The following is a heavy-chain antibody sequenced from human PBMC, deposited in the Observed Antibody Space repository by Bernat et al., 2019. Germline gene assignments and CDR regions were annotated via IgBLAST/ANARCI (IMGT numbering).Heavy chain of an antibody. CDR1: GFTFSSYA. J-gene: IGHJ1*01. V-gene: IGHV3-23*01. D-gene: IGHD3-22*01. CDR3: AKPRYYDSSGYHRREYFQH. CDR2: ISGSGGST. Sequence: EVQLLESGGGLVQPGGSLRLSCAASGFTFSSYAMSWVRQAPGKGLEWVSAISGSGGSTYYADSVKGRFTISRDNSKNTLYLQMNSLRAEDTAVYYCAKPRYYDSSGYHRREYFQHWGQGTLVTVSS.